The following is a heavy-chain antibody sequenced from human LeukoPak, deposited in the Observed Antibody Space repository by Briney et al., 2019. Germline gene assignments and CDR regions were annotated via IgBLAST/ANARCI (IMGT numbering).Heavy chain of an antibody. J-gene: IGHJ4*02. CDR1: GGSISSYY. CDR3: AGLYYYDSSGYYYFDY. CDR2: IYYSGST. V-gene: IGHV4-59*01. Sequence: KPSETLSLTCTVSGGSISSYYWSWIRQPPGKGLEWIGYIYYSGSTNYNHSLKSRVTISVDTSKNQFSLKLSSVTAADTAVYYCAGLYYYDSSGYYYFDYWGQGTLVTVSS. D-gene: IGHD3-22*01.